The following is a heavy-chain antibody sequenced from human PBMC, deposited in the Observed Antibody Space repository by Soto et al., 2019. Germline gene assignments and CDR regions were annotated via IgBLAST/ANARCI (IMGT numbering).Heavy chain of an antibody. CDR1: GYTFTSYA. J-gene: IGHJ4*02. Sequence: VKVSCKASGYTFTSYAMHWVRQAPGQRLEWMGWINAGNGNTKYSQKFQGRVTITRDTSASTAYMELSSLRSEDTAVYYCARDSSSWPGRRYWGQGTLVTVSS. V-gene: IGHV1-3*01. CDR3: ARDSSSWPGRRY. CDR2: INAGNGNT. D-gene: IGHD6-13*01.